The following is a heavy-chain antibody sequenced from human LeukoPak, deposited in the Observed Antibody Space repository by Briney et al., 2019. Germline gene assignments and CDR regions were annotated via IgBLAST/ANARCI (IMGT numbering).Heavy chain of an antibody. CDR1: GFTFSSYA. D-gene: IGHD1-26*01. CDR2: TSDDGSHR. J-gene: IGHJ4*02. Sequence: PGGSLRLSCAASGFTFSSYAMYWVRQAPGKGLEWVAVTSDDGSHRYSADSVKGRFTISRDNSKNTLSLQMNSLKAEDTAIYYCTRASGIGGYDCWGQGTLVTVSS. V-gene: IGHV3-30*03. CDR3: TRASGIGGYDC.